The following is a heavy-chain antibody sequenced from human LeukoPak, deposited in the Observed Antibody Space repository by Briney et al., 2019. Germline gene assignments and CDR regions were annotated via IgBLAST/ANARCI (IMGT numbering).Heavy chain of an antibody. V-gene: IGHV3-23*01. J-gene: IGHJ4*02. Sequence: GGSLRLSCAASGFTFSSYGMSWVRQAPGKGLEWVSAISGSGGSTYYADSVKGRFTISRDNTKNSLYLQMNSLRAEDTAVYYCARVQYYYDGSGYAPFDYWGQGTLVTVSS. CDR1: GFTFSSYG. D-gene: IGHD3-22*01. CDR2: ISGSGGST. CDR3: ARVQYYYDGSGYAPFDY.